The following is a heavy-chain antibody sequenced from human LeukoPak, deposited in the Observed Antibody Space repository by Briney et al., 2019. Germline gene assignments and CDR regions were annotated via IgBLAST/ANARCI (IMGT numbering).Heavy chain of an antibody. J-gene: IGHJ4*02. D-gene: IGHD3-16*01. V-gene: IGHV3-30*02. CDR1: GIIFSTYG. CDR2: IRHDGSIK. CDR3: AKDSLADIDY. Sequence: GGSLRLSCAASGIIFSTYGMYWVRQAPGKGLEWVAFIRHDGSIKNYADSVKGRSTISRDNSKNTLYLQMNSLRAEDTAVYYCAKDSLADIDYWGQGTLVTVSS.